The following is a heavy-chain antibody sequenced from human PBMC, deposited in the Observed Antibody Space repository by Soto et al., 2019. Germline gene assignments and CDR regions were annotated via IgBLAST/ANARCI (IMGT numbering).Heavy chain of an antibody. CDR3: AHSQTTGGYCSGGSCHFDY. D-gene: IGHD2-15*01. CDR2: IYWDDDK. V-gene: IGHV2-5*02. CDR1: GFSLSTSGVG. Sequence: QITLKESGPTLVKPTQTLTLTCTFSGFSLSTSGVGVGWIRQPPGKALEWLALIYWDDDKRYSPSLKSRLTITKDTSKTQVVLTLTTMDPVDTATYYCAHSQTTGGYCSGGSCHFDYWGQGTLVTVSS. J-gene: IGHJ4*02.